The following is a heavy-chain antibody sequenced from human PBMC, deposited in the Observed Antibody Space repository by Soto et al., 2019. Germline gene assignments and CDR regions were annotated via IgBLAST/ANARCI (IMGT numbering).Heavy chain of an antibody. CDR2: ISGSGGST. J-gene: IGHJ6*02. Sequence: EVQLLESGGGLVQPGGSLRLSCAASGFTFSSYAMSWVRQAPGKGLEWVSAISGSGGSTYYADSVKGRFTISRDNSKNTLYLQMNSLRAEDTAVYYCAKGGTYYDFWSGYRDEYYYYYGMDVWGQGTTVTVSS. CDR1: GFTFSSYA. CDR3: AKGGTYYDFWSGYRDEYYYYYGMDV. D-gene: IGHD3-3*01. V-gene: IGHV3-23*01.